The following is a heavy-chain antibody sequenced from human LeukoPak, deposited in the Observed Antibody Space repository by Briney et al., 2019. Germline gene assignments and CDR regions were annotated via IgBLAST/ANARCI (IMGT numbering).Heavy chain of an antibody. CDR3: TRGGSSSGYDY. CDR1: GYTFTSYE. J-gene: IGHJ4*02. V-gene: IGHV1-8*03. Sequence: ASVTVSCKASGYTFTSYEINWVRQATGQGLEWMEWMNPNSGNTGYAQRFQGKVTTTRNTSISTAYMELSSLRSEDTAVYYCTRGGSSSGYDYWGQGTLVTVSS. D-gene: IGHD3-22*01. CDR2: MNPNSGNT.